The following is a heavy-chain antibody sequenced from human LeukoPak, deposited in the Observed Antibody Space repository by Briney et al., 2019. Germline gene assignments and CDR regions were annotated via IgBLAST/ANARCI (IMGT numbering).Heavy chain of an antibody. D-gene: IGHD1-7*01. V-gene: IGHV1-2*06. J-gene: IGHJ4*02. Sequence: ASVKVSCKAPGYTFTGYYIHWVRQAPGQGLEWMGRLNPNSGGTNYAQKFQGRVTMTRDTSIGTAYMDLTRLRSDDTAVYYCARDGTGIDYWGQGTLVTVSS. CDR1: GYTFTGYY. CDR3: ARDGTGIDY. CDR2: LNPNSGGT.